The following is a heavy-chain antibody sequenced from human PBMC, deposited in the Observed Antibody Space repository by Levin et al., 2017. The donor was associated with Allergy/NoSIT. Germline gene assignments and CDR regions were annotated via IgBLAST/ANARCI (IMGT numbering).Heavy chain of an antibody. J-gene: IGHJ3*02. CDR1: GFTVSSNY. V-gene: IGHV3-66*01. CDR2: IYSGGST. CDR3: ARDQVSSWGTDAFDS. Sequence: GGSLRLSCAASGFTVSSNYMSWVRQAPGKGLEWVSVIYSGGSTYYADSVKGRFTISRDNSKNTLYLQMNSLRAEDTAVYYCARDQVSSWGTDAFDSWGQGTMVTVSS. D-gene: IGHD6-13*01.